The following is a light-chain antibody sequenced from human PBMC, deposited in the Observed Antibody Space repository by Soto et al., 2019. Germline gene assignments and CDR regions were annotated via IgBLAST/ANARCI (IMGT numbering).Light chain of an antibody. CDR1: QSVDNY. Sequence: EIVLTQSPATLSLSPGERATLSCRASQSVDNYLAWYQQKPGQAPRLLIYDVSNRATGTPARFSGSGSGTDFTLSIRSIEPEDFAVYYCQQRSNRPRFTFGPATKVDI. V-gene: IGKV3-11*01. CDR2: DVS. J-gene: IGKJ3*01. CDR3: QQRSNRPRFT.